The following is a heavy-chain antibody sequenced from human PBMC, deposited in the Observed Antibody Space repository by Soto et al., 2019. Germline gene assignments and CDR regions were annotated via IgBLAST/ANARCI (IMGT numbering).Heavy chain of an antibody. D-gene: IGHD2-2*01. CDR1: GGSISSGGYY. CDR3: AREYCSSTSCKGHYFDY. Sequence: QVQLQESGPGLVKPSQTLSLTCTVSGGSISSGGYYWSWIRQHPGKGLEWIGYIYYSGSTYYNPXLKRRVTISVXXSXNQXSLKLSSVTAADTAVYYCAREYCSSTSCKGHYFDYWGQGTLVTVSS. J-gene: IGHJ4*02. CDR2: IYYSGST. V-gene: IGHV4-31*03.